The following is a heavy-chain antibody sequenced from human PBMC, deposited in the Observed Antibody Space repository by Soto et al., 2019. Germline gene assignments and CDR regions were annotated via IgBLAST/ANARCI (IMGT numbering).Heavy chain of an antibody. CDR3: ARDDWNNYYYYYGMDV. J-gene: IGHJ6*02. V-gene: IGHV3-48*02. CDR1: GFTFSSYS. Sequence: EVQLVASGGGLVQPGGSLRLSCAASGFTFSSYSMNWVRQAPGKGLEWVSYISSSSSTIYYADSVKGRFTISRDNAKNSLYLQMNSLRDEDTAVYYCARDDWNNYYYYYGMDVWGQGTTVTVSS. CDR2: ISSSSSTI. D-gene: IGHD1-1*01.